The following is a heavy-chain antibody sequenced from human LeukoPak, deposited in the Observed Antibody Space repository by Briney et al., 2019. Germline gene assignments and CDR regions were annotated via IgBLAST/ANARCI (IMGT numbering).Heavy chain of an antibody. V-gene: IGHV3-15*01. Sequence: GGSLRLSCAAPGFTFSNAWMSWVRQAPGKGLEWVGRIKSKTDGGTPDYAAPVKGRFTISRDDSKNTLYLQMNSLETEDTAVYYCSTGGSGWPFDYWGQGTLVTVSS. J-gene: IGHJ4*02. D-gene: IGHD6-19*01. CDR3: STGGSGWPFDY. CDR2: IKSKTDGGTP. CDR1: GFTFSNAW.